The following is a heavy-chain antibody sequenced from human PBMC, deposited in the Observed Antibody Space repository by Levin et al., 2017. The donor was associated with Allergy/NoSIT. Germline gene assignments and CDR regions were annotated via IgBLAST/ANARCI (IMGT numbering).Heavy chain of an antibody. Sequence: GESLKISCQGSGYSFTSYWIGWVRQMPGKGLEWMGIIYPGDSDTRYSPSFQGQVTISADKSISPAYLQWSSLKASDTAIYYGARRGTREYYYYMDVWGKGTTVTVSS. V-gene: IGHV5-51*01. CDR1: GYSFTSYW. CDR2: IYPGDSDT. D-gene: IGHD1-1*01. J-gene: IGHJ6*03. CDR3: ARRGTREYYYYMDV.